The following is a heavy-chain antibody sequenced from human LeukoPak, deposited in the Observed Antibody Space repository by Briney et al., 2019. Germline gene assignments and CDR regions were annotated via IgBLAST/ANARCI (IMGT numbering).Heavy chain of an antibody. CDR2: IYSGGST. CDR3: ARDLNYYDSSAIGPFDY. V-gene: IGHV3-66*01. Sequence: GGSLRLSCAASGFIVSSNYMSLVRQAPGKGLEWVSVIYSGGSTYYSDSVRGRFTTSRDNSKNTLYLHMKSLRAEDTAVYYCARDLNYYDSSAIGPFDYWGQGTLVTVSS. CDR1: GFIVSSNY. J-gene: IGHJ4*02. D-gene: IGHD3-22*01.